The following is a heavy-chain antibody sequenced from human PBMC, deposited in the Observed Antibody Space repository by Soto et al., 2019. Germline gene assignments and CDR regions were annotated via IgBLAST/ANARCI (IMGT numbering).Heavy chain of an antibody. D-gene: IGHD2-15*01. CDR1: GFTFSSYS. J-gene: IGHJ4*02. CDR3: ARFGVVAATFDY. CDR2: ISSSSSYI. V-gene: IGHV3-21*01. Sequence: EVQLVESGGGLVKPGGSLRLSCEASGFTFSSYSRNWVRQAPGKGLEWVSSISSSSSYIYYADSVKGRFTISRDNAKNSLYLQMNSLRAEDTAVYYCARFGVVAATFDYWGQGTLVTVSS.